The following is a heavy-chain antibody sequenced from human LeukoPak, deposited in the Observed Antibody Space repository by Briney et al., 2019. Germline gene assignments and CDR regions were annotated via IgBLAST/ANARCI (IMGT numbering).Heavy chain of an antibody. V-gene: IGHV3-53*01. CDR1: GFTFSTYA. CDR2: IYSGGST. J-gene: IGHJ6*02. D-gene: IGHD6-19*01. Sequence: GGSLRLSCAASGFTFSTYAMSWVRQAPGKGLEWVSVIYSGGSTYYADSVKGRFTISRDNSKNTLYLQMNSLRAEDTAVYYCASSGSVAGQYYGMDVWGQGTTVTVSS. CDR3: ASSGSVAGQYYGMDV.